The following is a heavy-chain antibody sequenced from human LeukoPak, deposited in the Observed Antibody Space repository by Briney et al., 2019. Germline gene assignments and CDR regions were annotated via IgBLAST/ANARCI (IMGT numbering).Heavy chain of an antibody. CDR3: ARPRGAPGYMDV. Sequence: KPGGSLRLSCAASGFTFSTYNMDWVRQAPGKGLEWVSSIGSSSTYIYYADSVKGRFTISRDNAKNSLYLQMNSLRAEDTAVYYCARPRGAPGYMDVWGKGTTVTVSS. J-gene: IGHJ6*03. V-gene: IGHV3-21*01. CDR1: GFTFSTYN. CDR2: IGSSSTYI. D-gene: IGHD3-10*01.